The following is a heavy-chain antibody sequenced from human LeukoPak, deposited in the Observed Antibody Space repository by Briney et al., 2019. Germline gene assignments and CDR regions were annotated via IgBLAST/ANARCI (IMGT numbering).Heavy chain of an antibody. D-gene: IGHD6-6*01. Sequence: PGRSLRLSCTASGFTFSNSGMHWVRQAPGKGLEWVAVLSHDAINKYYTDSVKGRFTISRDNSKNTLYLQMNSLRDEDTAVYYCAKAGQYSSSLSPYYYYYYMDVWGKGTTVTVSS. J-gene: IGHJ6*03. CDR3: AKAGQYSSSLSPYYYYYYMDV. CDR1: GFTFSNSG. V-gene: IGHV3-30*18. CDR2: LSHDAINK.